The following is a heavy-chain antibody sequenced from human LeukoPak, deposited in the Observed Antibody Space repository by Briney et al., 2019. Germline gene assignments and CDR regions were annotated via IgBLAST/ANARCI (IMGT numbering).Heavy chain of an antibody. J-gene: IGHJ5*02. CDR3: ARHKIVITMLGVHRWFDP. CDR2: INRSGRA. CDR1: GGSFSGDY. D-gene: IGHD3-3*01. Sequence: SETLTLTCAVYGGSFSGDYWSWIRQPPGRGLEWIGDINRSGRAVYNTSLKSRVIISVDTSKNQFSLKVNSVTAADTAVYYCARHKIVITMLGVHRWFDPWGQGTLVAVSS. V-gene: IGHV4-34*01.